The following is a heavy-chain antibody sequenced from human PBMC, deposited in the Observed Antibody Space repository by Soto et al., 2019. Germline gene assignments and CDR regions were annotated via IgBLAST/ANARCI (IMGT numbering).Heavy chain of an antibody. J-gene: IGHJ4*02. V-gene: IGHV3-23*01. CDR3: AKVSEKYSSSWYPSPYYFDY. D-gene: IGHD6-13*01. CDR1: GFTFSSYA. Sequence: GGSLRLSCAASGFTFSSYAMSWVRQAPGKGLEWVSAISGSGGSTYYADSVKGRFTISRDNSKNTLYLQMNSLRAEDTAVYYCAKVSEKYSSSWYPSPYYFDYWGQGTLVTVSS. CDR2: ISGSGGST.